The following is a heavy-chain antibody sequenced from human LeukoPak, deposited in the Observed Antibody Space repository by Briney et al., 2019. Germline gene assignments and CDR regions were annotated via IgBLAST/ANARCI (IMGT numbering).Heavy chain of an antibody. CDR2: ISSSSSTI. CDR1: GFTFSSYS. D-gene: IGHD4-23*01. V-gene: IGHV3-48*01. Sequence: GGSLRLSCAAPGFTFSSYSMTWVRQAPGKGLEWVSYISSSSSTIYYADSVKGRFTISRDNAKNSLYLQMNSLRAEDTALYYCAKVLGTRRAFDIWGQGTMVTVSS. J-gene: IGHJ3*02. CDR3: AKVLGTRRAFDI.